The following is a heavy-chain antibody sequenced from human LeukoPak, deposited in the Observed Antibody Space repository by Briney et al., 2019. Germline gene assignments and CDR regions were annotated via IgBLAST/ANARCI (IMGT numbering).Heavy chain of an antibody. V-gene: IGHV4-34*01. J-gene: IGHJ4*02. D-gene: IGHD2-21*02. CDR3: ARGHPLLDY. CDR1: GGSFSGYY. CDR2: INHSGGT. Sequence: PSETLSLTCAVYGGSFSGYYWTWVRQPPGKGLEWIGEINHSGGTNYNPSLRRRVTISVDTSKNQFSLKLSSVTAADTAVYYCARGHPLLDYWGQGTLVTVSS.